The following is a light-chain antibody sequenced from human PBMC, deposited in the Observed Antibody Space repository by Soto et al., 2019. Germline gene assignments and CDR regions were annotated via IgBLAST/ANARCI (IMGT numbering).Light chain of an antibody. Sequence: QSALTPPASVSGSPGQSITISCTGTSSDVGGYNFVSWYQKHPGNAPKLMIYEVSNRPSGVSNRFSGSKSGNTASLTISGLHAEDDADYYCSSYTSSSTPYVFGSGTKVTVL. CDR1: SSDVGGYNF. CDR2: EVS. CDR3: SSYTSSSTPYV. V-gene: IGLV2-14*01. J-gene: IGLJ1*01.